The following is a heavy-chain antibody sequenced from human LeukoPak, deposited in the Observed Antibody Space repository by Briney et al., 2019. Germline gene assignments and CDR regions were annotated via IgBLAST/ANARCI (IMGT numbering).Heavy chain of an antibody. Sequence: GGSLRLSCAASGFTFSDHYMDWVRQAPGKGLEWVSAISGSGGSTYYADSVKGRFTISRDNSKNTLYLQMNSLRAEDTAVYYCAKAGTNYYFDYWGQGTLVTVSS. J-gene: IGHJ4*02. CDR3: AKAGTNYYFDY. CDR2: ISGSGGST. D-gene: IGHD1-7*01. CDR1: GFTFSDHY. V-gene: IGHV3-23*01.